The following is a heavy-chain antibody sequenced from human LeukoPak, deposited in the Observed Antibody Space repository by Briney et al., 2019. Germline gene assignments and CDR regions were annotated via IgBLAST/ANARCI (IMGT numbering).Heavy chain of an antibody. CDR3: ARYDYGDYAFSHNDY. J-gene: IGHJ4*02. CDR2: IYYSGST. V-gene: IGHV4-39*01. D-gene: IGHD4-17*01. CDR1: GGSVSSSSYY. Sequence: SETLSLTCTVSGGSVSSSSYYWGWIRQPPGKGLEWIGSIYYSGSTYYNPSLKSRVTISVDTSKNQFSLKLSSVTAADTAVYYCARYDYGDYAFSHNDYWGQGTLVTVSS.